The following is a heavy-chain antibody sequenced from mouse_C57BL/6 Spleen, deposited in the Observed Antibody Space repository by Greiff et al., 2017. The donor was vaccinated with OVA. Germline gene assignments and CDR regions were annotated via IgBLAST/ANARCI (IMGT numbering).Heavy chain of an antibody. CDR1: GFTFSDYY. CDR3: ARGDGYYVDWFAY. J-gene: IGHJ3*01. Sequence: EVHLVESEGGLVQPGSSMKLSCTASGFTFSDYYMAWVRQVPEKGLEWVANINYDGSSTYYLDSLKSRFIISRDNAKNILYLQMSSLKSEDTATYYCARGDGYYVDWFAYWGQGTLVTVSA. V-gene: IGHV5-16*01. D-gene: IGHD2-3*01. CDR2: INYDGSST.